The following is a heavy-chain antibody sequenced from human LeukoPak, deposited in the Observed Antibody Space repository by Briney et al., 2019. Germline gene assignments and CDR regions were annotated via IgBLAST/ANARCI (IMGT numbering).Heavy chain of an antibody. CDR1: GGSFSGYY. Sequence: SETLSLTCAVYGGSFSGYYWSWLRQPPGKGLEWIGEINHSGSTNYNQSLKSRVTISVDTSKNQFSLKLSSVTAADTAVYHCARGSPYYDFWSGYHRDAFDIWGQGTMVTVSS. CDR3: ARGSPYYDFWSGYHRDAFDI. V-gene: IGHV4-34*01. J-gene: IGHJ3*02. CDR2: INHSGST. D-gene: IGHD3-3*01.